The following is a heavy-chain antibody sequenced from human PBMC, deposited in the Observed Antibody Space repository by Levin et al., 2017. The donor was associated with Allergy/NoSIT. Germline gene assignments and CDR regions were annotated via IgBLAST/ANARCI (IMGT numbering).Heavy chain of an antibody. Sequence: LSLTCAASGFTFTSYTMTWVRQAPGRGLEWVSTLRYSGDTTHYADSVKGRFTISRDGSRDTLFLQMNSLRPEDTAVYYCAKGVSSGSPYRAFDMWGQGTIVTVSS. CDR2: LRYSGDTT. CDR1: GFTFTSYT. D-gene: IGHD1-26*01. CDR3: AKGVSSGSPYRAFDM. V-gene: IGHV3-23*01. J-gene: IGHJ3*02.